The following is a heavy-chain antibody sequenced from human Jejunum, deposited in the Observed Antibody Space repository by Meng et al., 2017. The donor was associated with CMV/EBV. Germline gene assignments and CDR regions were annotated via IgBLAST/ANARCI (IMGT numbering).Heavy chain of an antibody. CDR2: IYYSGST. V-gene: IGHV4-59*08. Sequence: QVQLQEAGSGLVKPSETLSLTCTVSGGSISSYDWSCIRQPPGKGLEWIGYIYYSGSTNYKPSLKSRVTISVDTSKNQFSLKLSSVTAADTAVYYCARSSGWVLNWGQGTLVTVSS. CDR3: ARSSGWVLN. CDR1: GGSISSYD. D-gene: IGHD6-19*01. J-gene: IGHJ4*02.